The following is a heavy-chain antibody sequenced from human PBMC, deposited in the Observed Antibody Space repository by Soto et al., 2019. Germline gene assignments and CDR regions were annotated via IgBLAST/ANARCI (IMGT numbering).Heavy chain of an antibody. D-gene: IGHD3-22*01. CDR1: GGTFSSYA. V-gene: IGHV1-69*13. J-gene: IGHJ4*02. Sequence: SVKVSCKASGGTFSSYAISWVRQAPGQGLEWMGGIISIFGTANYAQKFQGRVTITADESTSTAYMELSSLRSEDTAVYYCARGSKDSSGYYYFDYWGQGTLVTVSS. CDR3: ARGSKDSSGYYYFDY. CDR2: IISIFGTA.